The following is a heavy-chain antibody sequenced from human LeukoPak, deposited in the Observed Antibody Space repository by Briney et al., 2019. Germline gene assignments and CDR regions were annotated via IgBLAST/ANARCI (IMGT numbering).Heavy chain of an antibody. D-gene: IGHD3-16*02. V-gene: IGHV4-61*01. CDR3: ARWYYDYVWGSYRYPGHFDY. CDR1: GGSVSSGSYY. J-gene: IGHJ4*02. CDR2: IYYSGST. Sequence: PSETLSLTCTVSGGSVSSGSYYWSWIRQPPGKGLEWIGYIYYSGSTNYNPSLKSRVTISVDTSKNQFSLKLSSVTAADTAVYYCARWYYDYVWGSYRYPGHFDYWGQGTLVTVSS.